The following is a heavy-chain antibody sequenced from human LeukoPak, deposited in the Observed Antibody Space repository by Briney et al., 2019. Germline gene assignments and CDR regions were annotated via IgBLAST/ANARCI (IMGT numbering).Heavy chain of an antibody. D-gene: IGHD1-26*01. J-gene: IGHJ6*03. CDR1: GYTFTSYD. V-gene: IGHV1-8*03. Sequence: VASVKVSCKASGYTFTSYDINWVRQASGQGLEWMGWMNPNTGNTGYAQKFQGRVTITRNTSISTVYMELSSLRSEDTAVYYCARGVGATISYYHYYIDVRGKGTTVTVSS. CDR3: ARGVGATISYYHYYIDV. CDR2: MNPNTGNT.